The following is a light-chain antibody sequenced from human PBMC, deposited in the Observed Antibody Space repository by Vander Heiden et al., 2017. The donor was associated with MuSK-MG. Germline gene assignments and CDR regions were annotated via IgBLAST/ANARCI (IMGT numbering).Light chain of an antibody. CDR2: DVS. CDR1: SSDVGGYNY. Sequence: QSALTQPASVSGSPGQSLTISCTGTSSDVGGYNYVSWYQQHPGTAPVLRRYDVSNRPSGVSNRFSGSKSGNTASLTISGLQAEDDAYYYCTLYTSSRTLVFGGGTKLTVL. V-gene: IGLV2-14*01. CDR3: TLYTSSRTLV. J-gene: IGLJ3*02.